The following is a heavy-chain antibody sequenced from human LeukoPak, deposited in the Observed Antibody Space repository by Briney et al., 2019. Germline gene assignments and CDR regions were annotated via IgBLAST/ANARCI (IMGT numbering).Heavy chain of an antibody. V-gene: IGHV4-39*07. J-gene: IGHJ4*02. Sequence: SETLSLTCTVSGGSISTNNYHWGWIRQPPGKGLEWIASINYSGTTYYNPSLQSRVTISVETSKKQFSLKLRFVNAADTAVYYRARRPLVGTTPFDSWGRGTLVTVSS. D-gene: IGHD1-26*01. CDR3: ARRPLVGTTPFDS. CDR1: GGSISTNNYH. CDR2: INYSGTT.